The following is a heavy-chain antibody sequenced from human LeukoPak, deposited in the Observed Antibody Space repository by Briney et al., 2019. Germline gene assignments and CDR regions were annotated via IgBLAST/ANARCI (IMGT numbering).Heavy chain of an antibody. D-gene: IGHD5-18*01. CDR1: GGSFSGYY. CDR3: AREARKKYSYGYRFDYFDY. Sequence: SETLSLTCAVYGGSFSGYYWSWICQPPGKGLEWIGEINHSGSTNYNPSLKSRVTISVDTSKNQFSLKLSSVTAADTAVYYCAREARKKYSYGYRFDYFDYWGQGTLVTVSS. CDR2: INHSGST. J-gene: IGHJ4*02. V-gene: IGHV4-34*01.